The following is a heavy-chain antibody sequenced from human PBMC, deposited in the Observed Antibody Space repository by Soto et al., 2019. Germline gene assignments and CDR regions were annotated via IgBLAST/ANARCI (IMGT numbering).Heavy chain of an antibody. J-gene: IGHJ6*02. Sequence: GGSLRLSCAASGFTFNTHGMQWVRQAPGKGLEWVAVIWFDGNNRYYADSVKGRFTISRDNSKNTLYLQMDSLGAEDTAMYYCARPIAAVGTRRYYHYGMDVWGQGTTVTVSS. CDR1: GFTFNTHG. CDR3: ARPIAAVGTRRYYHYGMDV. V-gene: IGHV3-33*01. D-gene: IGHD6-13*01. CDR2: IWFDGNNR.